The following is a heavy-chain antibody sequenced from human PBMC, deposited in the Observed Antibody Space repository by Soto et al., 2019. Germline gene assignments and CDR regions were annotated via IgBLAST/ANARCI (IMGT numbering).Heavy chain of an antibody. J-gene: IGHJ4*02. D-gene: IGHD3-22*01. V-gene: IGHV2-70*04. CDR3: ARMRSDYDSSGLDY. CDR1: GFSLSTSGMR. CDR2: IDWDEDR. Sequence: GSGPTLVNPTETLALTCTFSGFSLSTSGMRVGWIRQAPGKALEWLARIDWDEDRFYSTSLKTRLTISKDTSKNQVVLTMTKMDPVDTATYYCARMRSDYDSSGLDYWGQGILVTVSS.